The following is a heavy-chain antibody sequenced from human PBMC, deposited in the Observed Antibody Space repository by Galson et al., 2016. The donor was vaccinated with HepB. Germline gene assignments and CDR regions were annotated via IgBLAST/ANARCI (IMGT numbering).Heavy chain of an antibody. CDR3: ARSGVALSSWFDS. CDR2: MNPNSRNT. J-gene: IGHJ5*01. D-gene: IGHD3-10*01. V-gene: IGHV1-8*01. CDR1: GYTFTNFD. Sequence: SVKVSCKASGYTFTNFDINWVRQAPGQGLEWLGWMNPNSRNTAYAQTFQGRVTMTRSSSTNTAYMELSSLSPEATAVDYCARSGVALSSWFDSWGQGTLVLVSP.